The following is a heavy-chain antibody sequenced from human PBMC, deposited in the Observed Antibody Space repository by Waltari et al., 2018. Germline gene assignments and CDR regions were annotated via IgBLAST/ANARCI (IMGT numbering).Heavy chain of an antibody. CDR2: IIPIFGTA. CDR3: ARESVAARPEGVDY. V-gene: IGHV1-69*01. J-gene: IGHJ4*02. D-gene: IGHD6-6*01. CDR1: GGTFSSYA. Sequence: QVQLVQSGAEVKKPGSSVKVSCKASGGTFSSYALSWVRQAPGQGLEWMGGIIPIFGTANYAQKFQGRVTITADESTSTAYMELSSLRSEDTAVYYCARESVAARPEGVDYWGQGTLVTVSS.